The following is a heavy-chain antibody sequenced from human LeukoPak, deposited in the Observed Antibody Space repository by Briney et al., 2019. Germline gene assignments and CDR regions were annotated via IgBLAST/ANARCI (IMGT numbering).Heavy chain of an antibody. CDR3: ASPYCRGGSCPADAFDI. CDR1: GYSFNSYW. CDR2: FYPGDYYT. Sequence: GESLKISRKGSGYSFNSYWIAWVRQISGKGLEWRGIFYPGDYYTRYSTSFQGQVPHPPGKFLRNAYFPWSSLKASDTAMYYCASPYCRGGSCPADAFDIWGQGTMVTVSS. D-gene: IGHD2-15*01. J-gene: IGHJ3*02. V-gene: IGHV5-51*01.